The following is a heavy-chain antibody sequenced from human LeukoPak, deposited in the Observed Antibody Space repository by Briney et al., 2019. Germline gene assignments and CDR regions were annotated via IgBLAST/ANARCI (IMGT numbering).Heavy chain of an antibody. J-gene: IGHJ6*03. D-gene: IGHD2-2*01. CDR1: GGTFSSYA. CDR2: IIPIFGTA. CDR3: ARTKHDIVVVPAARFGYYYYYYYMDV. Sequence: GASVKVSCKASGGTFSSYAISWVRQAPGQGLEWMGGIIPIFGTANYAQKFQGRVTITADESTSTAYMELGSLRSEDTAVYYCARTKHDIVVVPAARFGYYYYYYYMDVWGKGTTVTVSS. V-gene: IGHV1-69*13.